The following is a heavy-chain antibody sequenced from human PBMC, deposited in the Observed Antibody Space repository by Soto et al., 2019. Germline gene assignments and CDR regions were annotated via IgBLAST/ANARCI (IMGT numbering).Heavy chain of an antibody. CDR1: GYTLTELS. Sequence: ASVKVSCKVSGYTLTELSMHWVRQAPGKGLEWMGGFDPEDGETIYAQKFQGRVTMTEDTSTDTAYMELSSLRSEDTAVYYCATVGYCSGGSCYSLYYFDYWGQGTLVTV. V-gene: IGHV1-24*01. CDR3: ATVGYCSGGSCYSLYYFDY. J-gene: IGHJ4*02. D-gene: IGHD2-15*01. CDR2: FDPEDGET.